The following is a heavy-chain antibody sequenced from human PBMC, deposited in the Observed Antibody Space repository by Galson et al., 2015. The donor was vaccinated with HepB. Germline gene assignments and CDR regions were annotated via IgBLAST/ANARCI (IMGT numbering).Heavy chain of an antibody. CDR3: SGRISLVRGISTRADYYYGMDV. J-gene: IGHJ6*02. CDR2: INPDGSEE. D-gene: IGHD3-10*01. CDR1: EFTFSSYW. Sequence: SLRLSCAGSEFTFSSYWMNWVRQAPGKGLEWVAHINPDGSEEYYAASLKGRFTISRDNAKNSLYLQMDSLRAEDTAVYYCSGRISLVRGISTRADYYYGMDVWGQGTTVTVAS. V-gene: IGHV3-7*03.